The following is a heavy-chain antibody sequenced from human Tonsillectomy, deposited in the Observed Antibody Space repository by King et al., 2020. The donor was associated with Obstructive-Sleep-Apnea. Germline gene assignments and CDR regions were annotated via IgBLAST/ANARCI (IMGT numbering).Heavy chain of an antibody. J-gene: IGHJ4*02. D-gene: IGHD6-13*01. Sequence: GQLVQSGAEVKKPGESLKISCKGSGYNFTSYWIGWVRQMPGKGLEWMGIIYPGDSDARYSPSFQGQVTISADKSISTAYLQWSSLKASDTAMFYCARRRDSSSWYGRYFDYWGQGTLVTVSS. CDR3: ARRRDSSSWYGRYFDY. CDR2: IYPGDSDA. V-gene: IGHV5-51*01. CDR1: GYNFTSYW.